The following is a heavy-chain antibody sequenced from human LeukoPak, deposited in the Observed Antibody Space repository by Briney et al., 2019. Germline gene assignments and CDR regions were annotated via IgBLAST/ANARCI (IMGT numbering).Heavy chain of an antibody. J-gene: IGHJ4*02. CDR3: ARYSSSWYRGFDY. V-gene: IGHV3-48*03. D-gene: IGHD6-13*01. CDR1: GFTFSSYE. CDR2: ISSSGSTI. Sequence: PGGSLRLSCAASGFTFSSYEMNWVRQAPGKGLEWVSYISSSGSTIYYADSVKGRFTISRDNAKNSLYLQMNSLRAEDTAVYYCARYSSSWYRGFDYWGQGTLVTVSS.